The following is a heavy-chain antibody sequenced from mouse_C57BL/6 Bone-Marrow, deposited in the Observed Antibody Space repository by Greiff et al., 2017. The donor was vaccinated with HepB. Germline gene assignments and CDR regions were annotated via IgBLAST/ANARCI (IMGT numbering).Heavy chain of an antibody. CDR2: ISNLAYSI. J-gene: IGHJ2*01. V-gene: IGHV5-15*01. CDR3: ARRNYGSLDY. D-gene: IGHD1-1*01. CDR1: GFTFSDYG. Sequence: EVMLVESGGGLVQPGGSLKLSCAASGFTFSDYGMAWVRQAPRKGPEWVAFISNLAYSIYYADTVTGRFTISRENAKNTLYLEMSSLRSEDTAMYYCARRNYGSLDYWGQGTTLTVSS.